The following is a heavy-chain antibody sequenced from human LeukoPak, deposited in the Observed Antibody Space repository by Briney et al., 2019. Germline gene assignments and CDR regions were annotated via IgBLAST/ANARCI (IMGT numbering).Heavy chain of an antibody. J-gene: IGHJ4*02. Sequence: PGGSLRLSCAASGFTFSSYEMNWVRQAPGKGLEWVSYISSGGSTIYYADSVKGRFTISRDNAKNSLYLQMNSLRAEDTAVYYCARDYCSGGSCYEDYWGQGTLVTVSS. D-gene: IGHD2-15*01. CDR1: GFTFSSYE. V-gene: IGHV3-48*03. CDR2: ISSGGSTI. CDR3: ARDYCSGGSCYEDY.